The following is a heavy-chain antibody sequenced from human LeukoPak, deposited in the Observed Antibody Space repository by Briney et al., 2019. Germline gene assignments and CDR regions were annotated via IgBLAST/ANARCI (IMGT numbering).Heavy chain of an antibody. V-gene: IGHV1-46*01. CDR3: ARDSVFDYYDSSGYKDY. CDR1: GYTFTSYY. CDR2: INPSGGST. Sequence: ASVKVPCKASGYTFTSYYMHWVRQAPGQGLEWMGIINPSGGSTSYAQKFQGRVTMTRDTSTSTVYMELSSLRSEDTAVYYCARDSVFDYYDSSGYKDYWGQGTLVTVSS. J-gene: IGHJ4*02. D-gene: IGHD3-22*01.